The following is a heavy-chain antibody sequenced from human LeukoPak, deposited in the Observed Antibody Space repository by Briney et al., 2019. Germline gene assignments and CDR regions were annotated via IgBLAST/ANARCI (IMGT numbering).Heavy chain of an antibody. CDR1: GFTFSSYG. D-gene: IGHD3-10*01. CDR2: ISYDGSNK. V-gene: IGHV3-30*18. Sequence: PGGSLRLSCAASGFTFSSYGMHWVRQAPGKGLECVAVISYDGSNKYYADSVKGRFTISRDNSKNTLYLQMNSLRAEDTALYYCAKDPPEKLLYFGESYFDYWGQGTLVTVSS. CDR3: AKDPPEKLLYFGESYFDY. J-gene: IGHJ4*02.